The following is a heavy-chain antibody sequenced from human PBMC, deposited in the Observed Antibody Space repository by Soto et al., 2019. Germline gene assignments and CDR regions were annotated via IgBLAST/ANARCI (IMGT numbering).Heavy chain of an antibody. CDR2: ISSSSSYI. V-gene: IGHV3-21*01. D-gene: IGHD3-22*01. CDR1: GFTFSSYS. Sequence: GGSLRLSCAASGFTFSSYSMNWVRQAPGKGLEWVSSISSSSSYIYYADSVKGRFTISRDNAKNSLYLQMNSLRAEDTAVYYCARDIRAMIVVDAFDIWVQGTIVTVSS. CDR3: ARDIRAMIVVDAFDI. J-gene: IGHJ3*02.